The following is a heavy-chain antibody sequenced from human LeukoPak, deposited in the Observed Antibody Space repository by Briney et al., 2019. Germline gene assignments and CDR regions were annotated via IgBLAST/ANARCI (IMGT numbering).Heavy chain of an antibody. CDR1: GFTFSSYG. J-gene: IGHJ4*02. V-gene: IGHV3-30*18. CDR2: ISYDGSNK. D-gene: IGHD3-10*01. Sequence: SGGSLRLSCTTSGFTFSSYGMHWVRQAPGKGLEWVAAISYDGSNKYYADSVKGRFTISRDNSKNTLYLQMNSLRAEDTAVYYCAKDVRAGSYYNQIDYWGQGTLVTVSS. CDR3: AKDVRAGSYYNQIDY.